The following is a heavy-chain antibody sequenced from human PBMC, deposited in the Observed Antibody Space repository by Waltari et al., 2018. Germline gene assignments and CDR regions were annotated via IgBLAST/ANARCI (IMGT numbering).Heavy chain of an antibody. D-gene: IGHD2-15*01. CDR2: INHSGST. CDR1: GGSFSGYY. Sequence: QVQLQQWGAGLLKPSETLSLTCAVYGGSFSGYYWSWIRQPPGKGLEWIGEINHSGSTNYNPSLKSRVTISVDTSKNQFSLKLSSVTAADTAVYYCARAAIRGGRGLYWGQGTLVTVSS. CDR3: ARAAIRGGRGLY. J-gene: IGHJ4*02. V-gene: IGHV4-34*01.